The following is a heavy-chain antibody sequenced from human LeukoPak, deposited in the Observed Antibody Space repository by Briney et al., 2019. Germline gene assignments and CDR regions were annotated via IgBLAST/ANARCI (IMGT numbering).Heavy chain of an antibody. V-gene: IGHV4-59*01. CDR1: GGSISTYY. J-gene: IGHJ1*01. Sequence: SETLSLTCTVSGGSISTYYWNWIRQPPGKGLEWIGYIYHSGSTNYNPSLQSRVTISVDTSKNQFSLNLNSVTAADTAAYYCARGGAARLHFQNWGQGTLVTVS. D-gene: IGHD6-6*01. CDR2: IYHSGST. CDR3: ARGGAARLHFQN.